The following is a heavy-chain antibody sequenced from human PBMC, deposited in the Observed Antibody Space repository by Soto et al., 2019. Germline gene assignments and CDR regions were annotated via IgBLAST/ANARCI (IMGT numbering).Heavy chain of an antibody. CDR2: TYYRSKWYN. J-gene: IGHJ4*02. Sequence: SQTLSLTCAISGDSVSSNSAAWNWIRQSPSRGLEWLGRTYYRSKWYNDYAVSVKSRITINPDTPKNQSSLQLNSVTPEDTAVYYCARGRTARWGIAFDYWGQGTLVIVSS. CDR3: ARGRTARWGIAFDY. D-gene: IGHD3-16*01. CDR1: GDSVSSNSAA. V-gene: IGHV6-1*01.